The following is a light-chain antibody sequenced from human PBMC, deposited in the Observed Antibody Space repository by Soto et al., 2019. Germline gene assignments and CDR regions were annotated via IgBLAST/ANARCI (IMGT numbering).Light chain of an antibody. CDR3: SSYTTSSTYV. J-gene: IGLJ1*01. V-gene: IGLV2-14*01. CDR2: DVT. CDR1: SSDVGGYNY. Sequence: QSALTQPASVSGSPGQSITLSCTRTSSDVGGYNYVSWYQQHPGKAPKLMIYDVTNRPSGVSNRFSGSKSGNTASLTISGLQAEDEADYYCSSYTTSSTYVFGTGTKLTVL.